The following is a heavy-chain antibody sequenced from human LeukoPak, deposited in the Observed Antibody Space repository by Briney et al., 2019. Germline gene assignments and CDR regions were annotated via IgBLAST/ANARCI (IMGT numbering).Heavy chain of an antibody. V-gene: IGHV3-23*01. D-gene: IGHD1-1*01. J-gene: IGHJ4*02. Sequence: GASLRLSCVASGFNFNIYGMSWVRQAPGKGLEWVSSVGGGNDIHYADSVKGRFTGSRDDAKSTVYLQMNSPRVEDTAIYFCAKDATPGNGIWDHFDSWGQGTLVTVSS. CDR3: AKDATPGNGIWDHFDS. CDR2: VGGGNDI. CDR1: GFNFNIYG.